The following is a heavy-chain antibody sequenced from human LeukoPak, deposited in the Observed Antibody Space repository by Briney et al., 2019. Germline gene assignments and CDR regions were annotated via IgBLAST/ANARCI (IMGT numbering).Heavy chain of an antibody. D-gene: IGHD3-22*01. V-gene: IGHV4-4*07. Sequence: PSETLSLTCAVYGGSFSGYYWSWIRQPPGKGLEWIGRIYTSGSTNYNPSLKSRVTMSVDTSKNQFSLKLSSVTAADTAVYYCARESGPLYYYDSSGYYDYWGQGTLVTVSS. CDR1: GGSFSGYY. CDR3: ARESGPLYYYDSSGYYDY. CDR2: IYTSGST. J-gene: IGHJ4*02.